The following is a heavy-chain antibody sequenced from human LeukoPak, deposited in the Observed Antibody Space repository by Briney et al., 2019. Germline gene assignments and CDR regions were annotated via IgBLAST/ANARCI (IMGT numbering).Heavy chain of an antibody. V-gene: IGHV3-30*18. Sequence: GGSLRLSCAASGFTLSSYGMHWVRQAPGKGLEWVAVISYDGSNKYYADSVKGRFTISRDNSKNTLYLQMNSLRAEDTAVYYCAKAGPVADNAFDIRGQGTMVTVSS. CDR2: ISYDGSNK. CDR1: GFTLSSYG. CDR3: AKAGPVADNAFDI. J-gene: IGHJ3*02. D-gene: IGHD6-19*01.